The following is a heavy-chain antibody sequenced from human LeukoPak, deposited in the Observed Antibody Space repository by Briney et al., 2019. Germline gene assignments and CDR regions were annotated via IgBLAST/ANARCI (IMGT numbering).Heavy chain of an antibody. J-gene: IGHJ5*02. CDR3: ARDLIENYDFWSGYYLSWFDP. D-gene: IGHD3-3*01. Sequence: ASVKVSCKASGYTFTSYGISWARQAPGQGLEWMGWISAYNGNTNYAQKLQGRATMTTDTSTSTAYMELRSLRSDDTAVYYCARDLIENYDFWSGYYLSWFDPWGQGTLVTVSS. V-gene: IGHV1-18*01. CDR1: GYTFTSYG. CDR2: ISAYNGNT.